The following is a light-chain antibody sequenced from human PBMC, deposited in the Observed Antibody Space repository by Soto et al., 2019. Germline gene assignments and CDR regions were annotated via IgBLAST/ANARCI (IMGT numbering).Light chain of an antibody. CDR2: AAS. V-gene: IGKV1-39*01. J-gene: IGKJ1*01. Sequence: DIQITQSPASLSSCLGGRVTITFRASQSISSYLNWYQQKPGKAPKLLIYAASSLQSGVPSRFSGSGSGTDFTLTISSLQTEDFATYYRQQRYSTPTFGQGTKVDIK. CDR3: QQRYSTPT. CDR1: QSISSY.